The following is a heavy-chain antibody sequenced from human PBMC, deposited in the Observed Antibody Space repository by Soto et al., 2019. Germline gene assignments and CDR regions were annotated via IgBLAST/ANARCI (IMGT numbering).Heavy chain of an antibody. J-gene: IGHJ5*02. CDR3: ARYVATSPAGWFEP. Sequence: QITLKECGPTLVKPTQTLTLTCTFSGFSLTNNGEAVGWFRQSPGKALEWLVLIYWDDDNRYNPTLRTRLSTTKDTSKNQVVLTLTNMDPVDTATYYCARYVATSPAGWFEPWGQGIPVTVSS. D-gene: IGHD3-10*02. V-gene: IGHV2-5*02. CDR2: IYWDDDN. CDR1: GFSLTNNGEA.